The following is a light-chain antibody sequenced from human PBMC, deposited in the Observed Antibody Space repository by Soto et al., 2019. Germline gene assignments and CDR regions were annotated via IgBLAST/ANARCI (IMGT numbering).Light chain of an antibody. CDR1: ENIGEW. J-gene: IGKJ1*01. CDR3: QQFSDYFPT. Sequence: DIQMTQSPSTLSASVGDRGTITCRASENIGEWLSWYQQKEGKAPNLLIYEASHLQSGVPSRFSGGGSGTEFTLTITSLQPEDFATYYCQQFSDYFPTFGQGTKVDIK. V-gene: IGKV1-5*01. CDR2: EAS.